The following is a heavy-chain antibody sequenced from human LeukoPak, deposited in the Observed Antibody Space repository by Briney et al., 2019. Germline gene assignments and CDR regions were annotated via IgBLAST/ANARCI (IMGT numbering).Heavy chain of an antibody. V-gene: IGHV1-46*01. D-gene: IGHD3-22*01. CDR1: GYTFSGYY. Sequence: GASVKVSCKASGYTFSGYYMHWVRQAPGQGLEWMGIINPSGGSTSYAQKFQGRVTMTRDTSTSTVYMELSSLRSEDTAVYYCARAGYYDSSGYYFFQHWGQGTLVTVSS. J-gene: IGHJ1*01. CDR3: ARAGYYDSSGYYFFQH. CDR2: INPSGGST.